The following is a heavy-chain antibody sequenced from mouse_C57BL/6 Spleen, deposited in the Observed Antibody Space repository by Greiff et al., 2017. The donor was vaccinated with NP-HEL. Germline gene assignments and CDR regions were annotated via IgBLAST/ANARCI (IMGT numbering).Heavy chain of an antibody. J-gene: IGHJ2*01. CDR3: ARGDWDRND. CDR2: INPNNGGT. D-gene: IGHD4-1*01. Sequence: EVQLQQSGPELVKPGASVKISCKASGYTFTDYYMNWVKQSHGQSLEWIGDINPNNGGTSYNQKFKGKATLTVDKSSSTAYMELRSLTSEDSAVYYCARGDWDRNDWGQGTTLTVSS. CDR1: GYTFTDYY. V-gene: IGHV1-26*01.